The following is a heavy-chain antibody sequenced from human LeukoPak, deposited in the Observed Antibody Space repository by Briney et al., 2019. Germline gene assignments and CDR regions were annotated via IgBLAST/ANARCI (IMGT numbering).Heavy chain of an antibody. CDR2: IRYDGSNK. V-gene: IGHV3-30*02. D-gene: IGHD6-13*01. CDR1: GFTFSSYG. J-gene: IGHJ4*02. CDR3: AKEPPSSSWCWDPRWSAAYFDY. Sequence: GGSLRLSCAASGFTFSSYGMHWVRQAPGKGLEWVAFIRYDGSNKYYADSVKGRFTISRDNSKNTLYLQMNSLRAEDTAVYYCAKEPPSSSWCWDPRWSAAYFDYWGQGTLVTVSS.